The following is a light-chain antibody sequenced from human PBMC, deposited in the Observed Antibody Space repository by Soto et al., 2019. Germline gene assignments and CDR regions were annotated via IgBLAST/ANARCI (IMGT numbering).Light chain of an antibody. CDR2: GAS. V-gene: IGKV3-20*01. CDR1: QSVSSSY. J-gene: IGKJ1*01. CDR3: QQYDGSLWT. Sequence: EIVLTQSPGTLSLSPGERATLSCRASQSVSSSYLAWYQQKPGQAPRLLIFGASNRATGIPDRFSGSGSGSDFTLTISRLEPADFAVYYCQQYDGSLWTFGQGTKVEIK.